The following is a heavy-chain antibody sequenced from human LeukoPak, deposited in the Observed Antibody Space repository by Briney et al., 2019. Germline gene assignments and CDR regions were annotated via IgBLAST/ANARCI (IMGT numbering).Heavy chain of an antibody. V-gene: IGHV3-23*01. J-gene: IGHJ4*02. CDR3: AKDTDSSGSYYWDY. D-gene: IGHD1-26*01. Sequence: PGGSLRLSCAASGFTFSSYAMRWVRQAPGKGLEWVSAISGGGGSTYYADSVKGRFTISIDNSKNTLYLQMNSLRAEDTAVYYCAKDTDSSGSYYWDYWGQGTLVTVSS. CDR2: ISGGGGST. CDR1: GFTFSSYA.